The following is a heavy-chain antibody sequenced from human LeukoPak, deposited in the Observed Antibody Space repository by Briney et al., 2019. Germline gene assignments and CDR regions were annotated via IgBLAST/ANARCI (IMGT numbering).Heavy chain of an antibody. V-gene: IGHV1-18*01. CDR1: GYTFTSYG. J-gene: IGHJ6*03. Sequence: ASVKVSCKASGYTFTSYGISWVRQAPGQGLEWMGWISAYNGNTNYAQKLQGRVTMTTDTSTSTAYMELRSLRSDDTAVHYCARETGWLQGYYYYYYMDVWGKGTTVTVSS. CDR3: ARETGWLQGYYYYYYMDV. CDR2: ISAYNGNT. D-gene: IGHD5-24*01.